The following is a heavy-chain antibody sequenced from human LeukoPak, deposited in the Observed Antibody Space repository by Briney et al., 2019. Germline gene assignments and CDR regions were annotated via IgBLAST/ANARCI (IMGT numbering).Heavy chain of an antibody. V-gene: IGHV3-30*18. CDR2: ISYDGSNK. D-gene: IGHD6-19*01. CDR3: AKDNRQWLVRWFDP. Sequence: GGSLRLSCAASGFTFSSYGMHWVRQAPGKGLEWVAVISYDGSNKYYADSVKGRFTISRDNSKNTLYLQMNSLRAEDTAVYYCAKDNRQWLVRWFDPWGQGTLVTVSS. J-gene: IGHJ5*02. CDR1: GFTFSSYG.